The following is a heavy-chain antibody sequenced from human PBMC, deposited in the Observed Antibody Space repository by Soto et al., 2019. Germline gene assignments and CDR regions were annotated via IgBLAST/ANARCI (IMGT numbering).Heavy chain of an antibody. V-gene: IGHV4-31*03. J-gene: IGHJ4*02. CDR1: GDSISRGGYY. CDR3: ARVEVVITRGALDY. CDR2: IYYRGST. Sequence: QVQLQESGPGLVKPSQTLSLTCNVSGDSISRGGYYWSWVRQHPGKGLEWLGYIYYRGSTYYNPYLKSRVHISVDTSKNHFSLRLSSVTAADTAVYYCARVEVVITRGALDYWGPGTLVTVSS. D-gene: IGHD2-15*01.